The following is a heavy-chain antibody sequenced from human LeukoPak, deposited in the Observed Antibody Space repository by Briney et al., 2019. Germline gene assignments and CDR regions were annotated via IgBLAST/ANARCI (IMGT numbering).Heavy chain of an antibody. D-gene: IGHD5-12*01. CDR3: ARQGSGYDFYYYYYMDV. CDR2: ISYDGSNK. J-gene: IGHJ6*03. CDR1: GFTFSNYA. V-gene: IGHV3-30*04. Sequence: GGSLRLSCAASGFTFSNYAVHWVRQAPGKGLEWVAVISYDGSNKYYADSVKGRFIISRDNSKNTLYLQMNSLRAEDTAVYYCARQGSGYDFYYYYYMDVWGKGTTVTVSS.